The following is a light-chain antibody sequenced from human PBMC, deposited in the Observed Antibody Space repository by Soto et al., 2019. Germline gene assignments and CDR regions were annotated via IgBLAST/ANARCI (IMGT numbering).Light chain of an antibody. CDR3: SSYTSSSTLV. CDR2: EVI. V-gene: IGLV2-14*01. Sequence: QSVLTQPASVSGSPGQSITISCTATSSDVGTYNYVSWYQQHPGKAPKLMIYEVINRPSGVSNRFSGSKSGNTASLIISGLQAGEEADYYCSSYTSSSTLVFGGGTKLTVL. J-gene: IGLJ2*01. CDR1: SSDVGTYNY.